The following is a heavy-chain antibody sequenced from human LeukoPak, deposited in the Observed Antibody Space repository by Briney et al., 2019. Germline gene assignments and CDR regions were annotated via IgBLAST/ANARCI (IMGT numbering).Heavy chain of an antibody. Sequence: ASVKVSCKASGYTFTSYDINWVRQATGQGLEWMGWMNPNSGNTGYAQKFQGRVTITRNTSISTAYMELSSLRSEDTAVYYCARSLGYSSSWYQGAFDIWGQGTIVTVSS. V-gene: IGHV1-8*03. CDR1: GYTFTSYD. D-gene: IGHD6-13*01. J-gene: IGHJ3*02. CDR2: MNPNSGNT. CDR3: ARSLGYSSSWYQGAFDI.